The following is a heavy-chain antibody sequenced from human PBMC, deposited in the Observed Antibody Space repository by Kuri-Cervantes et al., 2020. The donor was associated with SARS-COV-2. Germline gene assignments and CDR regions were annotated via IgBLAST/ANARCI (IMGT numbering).Heavy chain of an antibody. V-gene: IGHV4-39*07. D-gene: IGHD6-19*01. CDR1: GGSISSGGYY. J-gene: IGHJ6*02. CDR3: ARGRDKRYSSGSYYYYGMDV. Sequence: ESLKISCTVSGGSISSGGYYWSWIRQPPGKGLEWIGETNHSGSTNYNPSLKSRVTISVDTSKNQFSLKLSSVTAADTAVYYCARGRDKRYSSGSYYYYGMDVWGQGTTVTVSS. CDR2: TNHSGST.